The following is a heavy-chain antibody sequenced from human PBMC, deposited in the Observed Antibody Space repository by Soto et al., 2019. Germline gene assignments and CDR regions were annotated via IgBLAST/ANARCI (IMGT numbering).Heavy chain of an antibody. Sequence: SETLSLTCTVSGGSVSNSNYYWGWIRQSPGKGLEWIGSVYYRGRSYSKSSVKSRVTISVDTSKNQFSLNLNSVTASDTAVYFCLSQRTSVLTQAYFDYWGPGALVTVSS. V-gene: IGHV4-39*01. CDR3: LSQRTSVLTQAYFDY. J-gene: IGHJ4*02. CDR1: GGSVSNSNYY. CDR2: VYYRGRS. D-gene: IGHD2-8*01.